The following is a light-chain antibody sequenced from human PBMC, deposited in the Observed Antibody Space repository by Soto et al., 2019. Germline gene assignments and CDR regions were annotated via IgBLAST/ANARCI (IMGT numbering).Light chain of an antibody. CDR1: QSVSSN. Sequence: EIVMTQSPATLSVSPGERATLSCRASQSVSSNLAWYQQKPGQAPRLLIYGASTRATGIPARFSGSGSGTEFTLTISSPQSEDFAVYYCQQYNNWPPLFGQGTRLEIK. CDR3: QQYNNWPPL. CDR2: GAS. V-gene: IGKV3-15*01. J-gene: IGKJ5*01.